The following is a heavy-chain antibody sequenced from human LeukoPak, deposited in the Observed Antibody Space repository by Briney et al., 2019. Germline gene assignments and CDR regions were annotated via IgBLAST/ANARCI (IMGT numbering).Heavy chain of an antibody. CDR3: ARVEYSSSWSAFDI. CDR2: IHTSGST. Sequence: PSETLSLTCTVSRGSISSYYWSWIRQPAGKGLEWIGRIHTSGSTDYNPSLKSRVTMSLDMSRNQFSLKLKSVTAADTAVYYCARVEYSSSWSAFDIWGQGTMLTVSS. D-gene: IGHD6-13*01. CDR1: RGSISSYY. V-gene: IGHV4-4*07. J-gene: IGHJ3*02.